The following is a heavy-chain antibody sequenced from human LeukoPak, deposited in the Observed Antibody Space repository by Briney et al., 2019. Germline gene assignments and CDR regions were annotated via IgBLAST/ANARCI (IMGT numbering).Heavy chain of an antibody. D-gene: IGHD6-13*01. Sequence: GGSLRLSCAASGFTFSDHYMDWVRQAPGKGLEWVGRIRNKANGYTTEYAASVKGRFTISRDESENSLYLQMTSLKAEDTAVYYCARLGIITAAGSNDYWGQGTLVTVSS. J-gene: IGHJ4*02. V-gene: IGHV3-72*01. CDR2: IRNKANGYTT. CDR3: ARLGIITAAGSNDY. CDR1: GFTFSDHY.